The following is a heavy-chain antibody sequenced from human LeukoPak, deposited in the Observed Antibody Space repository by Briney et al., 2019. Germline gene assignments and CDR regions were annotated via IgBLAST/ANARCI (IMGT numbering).Heavy chain of an antibody. CDR2: ISAYNGNT. J-gene: IGHJ5*02. CDR3: ARAPARGLGEYWFDP. CDR1: GYTFTSYG. V-gene: IGHV1-18*01. D-gene: IGHD1-26*01. Sequence: ASVKVSCKASGYTFTSYGISWVRQAPGQGLEWMGWISAYNGNTNYAQKLQGRVTMTTDTSTSIAYMELRSLRSDDTAVYYCARAPARGLGEYWFDPWGQGTLVTVSS.